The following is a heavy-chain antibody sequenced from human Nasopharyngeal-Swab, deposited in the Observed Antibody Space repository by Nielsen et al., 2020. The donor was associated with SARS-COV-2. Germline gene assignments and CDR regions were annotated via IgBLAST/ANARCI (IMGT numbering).Heavy chain of an antibody. Sequence: ASVQVSCKASGNTFTTNVMHWVRQAPGQSLEWVGWIHAGNGNTQYSRKFQDRVTITRDTYTSTVYMELSRLSSEDSAVYYCANPLDPWGQGTLVTVSS. J-gene: IGHJ4*02. D-gene: IGHD2-2*03. V-gene: IGHV1-3*01. CDR2: IHAGNGNT. CDR3: ANPLDP. CDR1: GNTFTTNV.